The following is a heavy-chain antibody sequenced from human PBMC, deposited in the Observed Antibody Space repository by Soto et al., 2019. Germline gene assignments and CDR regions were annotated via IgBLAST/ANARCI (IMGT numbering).Heavy chain of an antibody. Sequence: GSLRLSCAASGFTFSSYAMSWVRQAPGKGLEWVSAISGSGGGTYYADSVKGRFTISRDNSKNTLYLQMNSLRAEDTAIYYCAKGSSSSRPYYFDYWGQGARVTVSS. J-gene: IGHJ4*02. D-gene: IGHD2-2*01. CDR2: ISGSGGGT. V-gene: IGHV3-23*01. CDR1: GFTFSSYA. CDR3: AKGSSSSRPYYFDY.